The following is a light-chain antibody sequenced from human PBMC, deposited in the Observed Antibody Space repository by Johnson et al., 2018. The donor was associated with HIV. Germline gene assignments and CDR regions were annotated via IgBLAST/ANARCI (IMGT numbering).Light chain of an antibody. CDR3: GTLDSSLSANV. J-gene: IGLJ1*01. V-gene: IGLV1-51*01. CDR2: DNN. Sequence: QSVLTQPPSVSAAPGQKVTISCSGSSSNIGNSYVSWYQQLPGTAPKLLIYDNNKRPSGIPDRFSGSKSGTSATLGITGLQTGDEADYYCGTLDSSLSANVFGTGTKVTVL. CDR1: SSNIGNSY.